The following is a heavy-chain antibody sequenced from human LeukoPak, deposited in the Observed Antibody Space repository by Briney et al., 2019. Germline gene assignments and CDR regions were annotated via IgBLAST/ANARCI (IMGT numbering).Heavy chain of an antibody. CDR2: INPNSGGT. Sequence: ASVKVSCKASGYTFTGYYMHWVRQAPGQGLEWMGWINPNSGGTNFAQKFQGRVTMTRDTSISTAYMELSRLRSDDTAVYYCARAAYCSSSTCRLSIYYYYGMDVWGQGTTVTVSS. D-gene: IGHD2-2*01. V-gene: IGHV1-2*02. CDR3: ARAAYCSSSTCRLSIYYYYGMDV. CDR1: GYTFTGYY. J-gene: IGHJ6*02.